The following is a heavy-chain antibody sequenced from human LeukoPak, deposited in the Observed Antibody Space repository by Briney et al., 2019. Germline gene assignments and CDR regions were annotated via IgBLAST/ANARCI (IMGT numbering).Heavy chain of an antibody. CDR2: INWTGGST. Sequence: GGSLRLSCAASGFTFDDYGMSWVRQAPGELPEWVSGINWTGGSTGYADSVKGRFTISRDNATHSLYPHMTSLTAADTALSYCAREITTGGNWGQGPLVTVSS. CDR3: AREITTGGN. V-gene: IGHV3-20*04. CDR1: GFTFDDYG. J-gene: IGHJ4*02. D-gene: IGHD4-17*01.